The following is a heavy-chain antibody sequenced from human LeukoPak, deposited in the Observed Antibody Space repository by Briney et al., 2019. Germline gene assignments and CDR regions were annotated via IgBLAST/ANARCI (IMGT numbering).Heavy chain of an antibody. Sequence: HPGGSLRLSCAASGFTFSTYAINWVRQAPGRGLEWVSFISSTSKTIYYADSVEGRFTISRDSAKSLVYLQMNSLRAEDTAVYYCARDSYYYGSGSYYYDYWGQGTLVTVSS. V-gene: IGHV3-48*01. CDR1: GFTFSTYA. CDR2: ISSTSKTI. CDR3: ARDSYYYGSGSYYYDY. D-gene: IGHD3-10*01. J-gene: IGHJ4*02.